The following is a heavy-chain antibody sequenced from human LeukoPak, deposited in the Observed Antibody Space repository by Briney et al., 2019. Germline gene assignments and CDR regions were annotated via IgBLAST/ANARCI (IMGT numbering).Heavy chain of an antibody. CDR1: GFTFSSYS. J-gene: IGHJ4*02. CDR3: AGDLGYSGSL. V-gene: IGHV3-21*01. D-gene: IGHD2-15*01. CDR2: ISSSSTYI. Sequence: GGSLRLSCAASGFTFSSYSMHWVRQAPGKGLERVSYISSSSTYIYYADSVKGRFTVSRDNAKNSLFLQMNSLRAEDTAVYYCAGDLGYSGSLWGQGTLVTVSS.